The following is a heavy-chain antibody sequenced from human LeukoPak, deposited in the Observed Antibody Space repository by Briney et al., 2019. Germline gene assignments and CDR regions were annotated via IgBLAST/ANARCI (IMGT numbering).Heavy chain of an antibody. V-gene: IGHV3-30-3*01. J-gene: IGHJ4*02. CDR2: ISYDGSNK. D-gene: IGHD6-19*01. Sequence: GGSLRPSCAASGFTFSSYAIPWVRQAPGKGLEWVAIISYDGSNKYYADSVKGRFTISRDNSKNTLYLQMDSLRAEDTAVYYCARVGSGWLIDYWGQGTLVTVSS. CDR3: ARVGSGWLIDY. CDR1: GFTFSSYA.